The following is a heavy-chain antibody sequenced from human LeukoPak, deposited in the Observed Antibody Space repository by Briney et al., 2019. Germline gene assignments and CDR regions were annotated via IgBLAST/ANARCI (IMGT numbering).Heavy chain of an antibody. CDR2: FSVNDRTT. Sequence: GGTLTLSCAASGFTFSSYAMSWVRQAPGKGLEWVSGFSVNDRTTYYADSVKGRFTISRDNSKNTLYLQITSLRAEDTAVYYCAKAITGDLDYWGQGTLVTVSS. CDR1: GFTFSSYA. J-gene: IGHJ4*02. V-gene: IGHV3-23*01. D-gene: IGHD3-16*01. CDR3: AKAITGDLDY.